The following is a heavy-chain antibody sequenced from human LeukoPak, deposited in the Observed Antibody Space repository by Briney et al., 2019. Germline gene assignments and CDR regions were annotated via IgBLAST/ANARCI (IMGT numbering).Heavy chain of an antibody. CDR3: ARKNVKAATRNFDY. Sequence: SETLSLTCTVYGGSFSGYYWSWIRQPPGKGLEWIGEINHSGSTNYNPSLKSRVTISVDTSKNQFSLKLSSVTAADTAVYYCARKNVKAATRNFDYWGQGTLVTVSS. D-gene: IGHD6-13*01. V-gene: IGHV4-34*01. CDR1: GGSFSGYY. CDR2: INHSGST. J-gene: IGHJ4*02.